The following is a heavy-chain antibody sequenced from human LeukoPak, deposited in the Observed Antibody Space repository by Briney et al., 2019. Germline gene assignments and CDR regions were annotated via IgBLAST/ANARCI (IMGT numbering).Heavy chain of an antibody. CDR3: ASEMATNPPWCDY. Sequence: SVKVSCKASGGTFSSYAISWVRHAPGQGLEWMGGIIPIFGTANYAQKFQGRVTITADESTSTAYMELSSVRSEDTDVDYCASEMATNPPWCDYWGQGTLVTVSS. V-gene: IGHV1-69*13. J-gene: IGHJ4*02. CDR1: GGTFSSYA. D-gene: IGHD5-12*01. CDR2: IIPIFGTA.